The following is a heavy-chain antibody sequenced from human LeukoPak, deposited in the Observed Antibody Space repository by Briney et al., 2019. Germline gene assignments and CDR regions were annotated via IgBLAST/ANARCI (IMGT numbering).Heavy chain of an antibody. CDR2: ISWDGGST. J-gene: IGHJ4*02. CDR3: AKSKTAVTTGYLDY. Sequence: GGSLRLSCAASGFTFDDYTMHWVRQAPGKGLEWVSLISWDGGSTYYADSVKGRFTISGDNSKNSLYLQMNSLRTEDTALYYCAKSKTAVTTGYLDYWGQGTLVTVSS. D-gene: IGHD4-17*01. V-gene: IGHV3-43*01. CDR1: GFTFDDYT.